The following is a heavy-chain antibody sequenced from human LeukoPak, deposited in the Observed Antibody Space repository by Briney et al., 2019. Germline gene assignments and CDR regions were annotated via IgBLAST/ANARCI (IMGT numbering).Heavy chain of an antibody. J-gene: IGHJ3*02. D-gene: IGHD3-9*01. V-gene: IGHV1-69*13. Sequence: SVKVSCKASGGTFSSYAISWVRQAPGQGLEWMGGIIPIFGTANYAQKFQGRVTITADESTGTAYMELSSLRSEDTAVYYCARATDILTGYYRDAFDIWGQGTMVTVSS. CDR2: IIPIFGTA. CDR1: GGTFSSYA. CDR3: ARATDILTGYYRDAFDI.